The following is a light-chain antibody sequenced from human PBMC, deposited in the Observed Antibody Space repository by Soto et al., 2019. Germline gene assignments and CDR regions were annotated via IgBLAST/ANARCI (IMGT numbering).Light chain of an antibody. V-gene: IGLV1-44*01. CDR3: AAWDDSSNYV. Sequence: QSVLTQPPSASGTPGQRVTISCSGSSSNIGSNTVNWYQQLPGTAPKLLIYSNNQRPSGVPDRFSGSKSGTSASLAISGLQSEDEADYYCAAWDDSSNYVFGSGTKVTVL. CDR2: SNN. CDR1: SSNIGSNT. J-gene: IGLJ1*01.